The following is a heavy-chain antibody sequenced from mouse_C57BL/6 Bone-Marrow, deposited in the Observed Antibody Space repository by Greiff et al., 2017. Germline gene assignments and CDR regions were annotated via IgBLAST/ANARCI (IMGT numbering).Heavy chain of an antibody. CDR1: GYTFTSYW. CDR3: ARGPLSGFDY. V-gene: IGHV1-64*01. CDR2: IHPNSGST. J-gene: IGHJ3*01. Sequence: QVQLQQPGAELVKPGASVKLSCKASGYTFTSYWMHWVKQRPGQGLEWIGMIHPNSGSTNYNEKFKSKATLTVDKSSSTAYMQRSSLTSEDVAVYDCARGPLSGFDYWGQGTLVTVSA.